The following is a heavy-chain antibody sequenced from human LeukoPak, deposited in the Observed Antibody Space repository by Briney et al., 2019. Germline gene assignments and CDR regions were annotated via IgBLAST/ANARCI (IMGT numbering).Heavy chain of an antibody. D-gene: IGHD3-10*01. CDR1: GYSFTGYY. CDR3: ARGSDVLLWFGGNWFDP. J-gene: IGHJ5*02. CDR2: INPNSGGT. V-gene: IGHV1-2*02. Sequence: GASVKVSCKASGYSFTGYYMHWVRQAPGQGLEWMGWINPNSGGTNYAQKFQGRVTMTRDTSISTAYMELSRLRSDDTAVYYCARGSDVLLWFGGNWFDPWGQGTLVTVSS.